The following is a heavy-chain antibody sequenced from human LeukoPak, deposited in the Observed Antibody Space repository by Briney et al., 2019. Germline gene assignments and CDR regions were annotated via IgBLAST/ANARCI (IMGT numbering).Heavy chain of an antibody. CDR2: ISYDGSNK. V-gene: IGHV3-30-3*01. Sequence: GGSLRLSCAASGFTLSSYAMHWVRQAPGKGLEWVAVISYDGSNKYYADSVKGRFTISRDNSKNTLYLQMNSLSAEDTAVYYCARAWEVYYYDSSGYYEDYWGQGTLVTVSS. CDR3: ARAWEVYYYDSSGYYEDY. CDR1: GFTLSSYA. D-gene: IGHD3-22*01. J-gene: IGHJ4*02.